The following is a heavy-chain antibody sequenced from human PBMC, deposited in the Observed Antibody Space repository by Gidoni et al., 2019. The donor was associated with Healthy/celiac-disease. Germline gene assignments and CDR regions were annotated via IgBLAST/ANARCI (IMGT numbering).Heavy chain of an antibody. Sequence: HVQLVQSGAEVKKPAASVKVSCKASGYTFTSYGISWVRQAPGQGLECMGWISADNGNTNNAQKIQGRVTMTTDTSTSTAYMELRSLRSDDTAVYYCARGIYSSETGWFDPWGQGTLVTVSS. V-gene: IGHV1-18*01. J-gene: IGHJ5*02. CDR1: GYTFTSYG. CDR3: ARGIYSSETGWFDP. CDR2: ISADNGNT. D-gene: IGHD6-19*01.